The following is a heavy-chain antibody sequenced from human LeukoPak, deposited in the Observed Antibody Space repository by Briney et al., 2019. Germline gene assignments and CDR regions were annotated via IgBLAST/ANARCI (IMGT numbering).Heavy chain of an antibody. CDR3: AKDLRYYYDSSGFDY. CDR2: ISGSGGST. D-gene: IGHD3-22*01. CDR1: GFTFSSYA. V-gene: IGHV3-23*01. J-gene: IGHJ4*02. Sequence: GGSLRLSCAASGFTFSSYAMSWVRQAPGKGLEWVSAISGSGGSTYYADSVKGRFTISRDNSKNTLYMQTNSLRVEDTAVYYCAKDLRYYYDSSGFDYWGQGTLVTVSS.